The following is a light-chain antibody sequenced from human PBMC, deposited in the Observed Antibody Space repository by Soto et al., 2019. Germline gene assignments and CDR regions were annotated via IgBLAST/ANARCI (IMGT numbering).Light chain of an antibody. Sequence: EIVMTQSPLSLPVAPGEPASISCRSSQSLLHLNGYNYLDWYLQKPGQSPQLLIYLGSNRASGVPARFSGSGSGTDFTLKISKVEAEDVGVYYCMQALQTPQLTFGGGTKVEI. J-gene: IGKJ4*01. CDR3: MQALQTPQLT. V-gene: IGKV2-28*01. CDR1: QSLLHLNGYNY. CDR2: LGS.